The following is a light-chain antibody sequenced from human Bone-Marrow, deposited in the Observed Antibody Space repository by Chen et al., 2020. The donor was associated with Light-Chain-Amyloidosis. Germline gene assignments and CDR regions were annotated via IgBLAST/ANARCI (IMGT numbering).Light chain of an antibody. CDR1: DLPTKY. J-gene: IGLJ2*01. Sequence: YELTQPPSVSVYPGQTARITCSGDDLPTKYAYWYQQKPGQAPVLVIHRDTERPSGISERFSGSSSGTTATLTISGVQAEDEADYHCQSADSSGTYEVIFGGGTKLTVL. CDR3: QSADSSGTYEVI. V-gene: IGLV3-25*03. CDR2: RDT.